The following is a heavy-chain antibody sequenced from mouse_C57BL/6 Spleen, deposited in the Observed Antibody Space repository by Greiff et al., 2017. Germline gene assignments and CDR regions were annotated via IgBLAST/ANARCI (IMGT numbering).Heavy chain of an antibody. CDR3: TRRGWDRYFDV. J-gene: IGHJ1*03. Sequence: VQLKESGGGLVQPGGSMKLSCAASGFTFSDAWMDWVRQSPEKGLEWVAEIRNKANNHATYYAESVKGRFTISRDDSKSSVYLQMNSVRAEDTGIYYCTRRGWDRYFDVWGTGTTVTVSS. D-gene: IGHD4-1*01. CDR1: GFTFSDAW. CDR2: IRNKANNHAT. V-gene: IGHV6-6*01.